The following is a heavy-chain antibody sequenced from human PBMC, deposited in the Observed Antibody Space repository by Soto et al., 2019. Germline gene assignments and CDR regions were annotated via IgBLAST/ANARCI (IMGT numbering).Heavy chain of an antibody. V-gene: IGHV1-18*01. CDR3: AIIGSGDYRDFDY. CDR1: GYTFTSYG. D-gene: IGHD6-19*01. CDR2: IRPNDGHT. J-gene: IGHJ4*02. Sequence: ASVKVSCKGLGYTFTSYGISWVRQAPGQGLEWMGWIRPNDGHTNYAQKFQDRVTMTRDTSTTTVYMDLRSLGSDDTAVYYCAIIGSGDYRDFDYWGQGTLVTFSS.